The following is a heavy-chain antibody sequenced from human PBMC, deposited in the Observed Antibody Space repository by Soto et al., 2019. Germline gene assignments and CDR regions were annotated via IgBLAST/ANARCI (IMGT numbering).Heavy chain of an antibody. D-gene: IGHD3-3*01. CDR3: ARGRFLEWLLFDYYYYMDV. Sequence: ESGGGLVQPGGSLRLSCAASGFTFSSYWMSWVRQAPGKGLEWVANIKQDGSEKYYVDSVKGRFTISRDNAKNSLYLQMNSLRAEDTAVYYCARGRFLEWLLFDYYYYMDVWGKGTTVTVSS. J-gene: IGHJ6*03. V-gene: IGHV3-7*01. CDR2: IKQDGSEK. CDR1: GFTFSSYW.